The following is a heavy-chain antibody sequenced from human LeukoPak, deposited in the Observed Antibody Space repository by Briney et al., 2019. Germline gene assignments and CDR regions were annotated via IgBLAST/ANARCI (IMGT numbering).Heavy chain of an antibody. CDR2: INHSGST. J-gene: IGHJ5*02. CDR3: ARRYSSGWAHLPAFDP. V-gene: IGHV4-34*01. CDR1: GGSISGYY. D-gene: IGHD6-19*01. Sequence: PSETLSLTCTVSGGSISGYYWSWIRQPPGKGLEWIGEINHSGSTNYNPSLKSRVTISVDTSKNQFSLKLSSVTAADTAVYYCARRYSSGWAHLPAFDPWGQGTLVTVSS.